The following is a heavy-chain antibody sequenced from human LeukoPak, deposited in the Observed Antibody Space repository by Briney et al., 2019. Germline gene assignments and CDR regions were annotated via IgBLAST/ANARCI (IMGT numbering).Heavy chain of an antibody. CDR3: ANLAAAVINGVDY. CDR2: ISGSGGST. D-gene: IGHD6-13*01. Sequence: GGSLRLSCAASGFTFSSYAMSWVRQAPGKGLEWVSAISGSGGSTYYADSVKSRFTISRDNSENTLYLQMNSLRAEDTAVYYCANLAAAVINGVDYWGQGTLVTVSS. CDR1: GFTFSSYA. V-gene: IGHV3-23*01. J-gene: IGHJ4*02.